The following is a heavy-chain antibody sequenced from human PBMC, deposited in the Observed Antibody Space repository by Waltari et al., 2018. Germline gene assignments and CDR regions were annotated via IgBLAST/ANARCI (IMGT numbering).Heavy chain of an antibody. CDR3: ARGPGLSTGY. J-gene: IGHJ4*02. CDR1: GGSFSGYY. D-gene: IGHD2-21*02. Sequence: QVQLQQWGAGLLKPSETLSLTCAVYGGSFSGYYWSWIRQPPGKGLEWIGEINHSGSTNYNPSLKSRVTISVDTSKNQFSLKLSSVTAADTAVYYCARGPGLSTGYWGQGTLVTVSS. V-gene: IGHV4-34*01. CDR2: INHSGST.